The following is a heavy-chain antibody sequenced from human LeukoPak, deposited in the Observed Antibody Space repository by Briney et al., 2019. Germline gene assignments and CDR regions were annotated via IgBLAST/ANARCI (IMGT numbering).Heavy chain of an antibody. V-gene: IGHV4-30-4*01. CDR2: IYYSGST. CDR1: GGSISSGDCY. J-gene: IGHJ3*02. Sequence: SETLSLTCTVSGGSISSGDCYWTWIRQPPGKGLEWIGYIYYSGSTYYNPSLKSRVTISVDTSKNQFSLKLSSVTAADTAVYYCARAWTYYDSSGYYPDAFDIWGQGTMVTVSS. CDR3: ARAWTYYDSSGYYPDAFDI. D-gene: IGHD3-22*01.